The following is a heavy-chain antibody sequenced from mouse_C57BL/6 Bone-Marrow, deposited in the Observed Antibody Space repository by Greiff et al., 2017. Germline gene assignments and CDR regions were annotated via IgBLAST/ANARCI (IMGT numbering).Heavy chain of an antibody. J-gene: IGHJ4*01. Sequence: QVTLKVSGPGILQPSQTLSLTCSFSGFSLSTFGMGVGWIRQPSGKGLEWLAHIWWDDDKYYNPALKSRLTISKATSKNQVFLKTANVDTAATATYYRARVYDGYQYYYAMDYWGQGTSVTVSA. CDR3: ARVYDGYQYYYAMDY. CDR2: IWWDDDK. D-gene: IGHD2-3*01. CDR1: GFSLSTFGMG. V-gene: IGHV8-8*01.